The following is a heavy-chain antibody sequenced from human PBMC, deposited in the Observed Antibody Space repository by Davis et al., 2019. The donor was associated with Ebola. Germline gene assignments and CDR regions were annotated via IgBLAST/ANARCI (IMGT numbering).Heavy chain of an antibody. D-gene: IGHD3-10*01. CDR2: INPGGGAT. CDR1: GFTFSSYS. V-gene: IGHV3-21*06. Sequence: GESLKISCAASGFTFSSYSMNWVRQAPGKGLEWVSSINPGGGATYYAVSVKGRFTLSRDNAKNSLYLQMDSLRAEDTAVYYCAREGTQEEFDYWGQGTLVTVSS. J-gene: IGHJ4*02. CDR3: AREGTQEEFDY.